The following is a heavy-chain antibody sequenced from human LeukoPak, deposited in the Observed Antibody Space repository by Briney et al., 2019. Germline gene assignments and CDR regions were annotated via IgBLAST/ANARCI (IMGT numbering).Heavy chain of an antibody. J-gene: IGHJ4*02. V-gene: IGHV4-39*01. Sequence: MPSETLSLTCTVSGGSISSSSNYWGWIRQPPGKGLEWIGTIYSTGNTYYNPSLKSRLTISVDTSKNQFSLKLSSVTAADTAVYYCARHAAAAGNIDYWGQGTLVTVSS. D-gene: IGHD6-13*01. CDR1: GGSISSSSNY. CDR3: ARHAAAAGNIDY. CDR2: IYSTGNT.